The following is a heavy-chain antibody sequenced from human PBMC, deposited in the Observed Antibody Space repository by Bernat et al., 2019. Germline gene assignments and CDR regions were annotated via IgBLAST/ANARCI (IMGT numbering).Heavy chain of an antibody. D-gene: IGHD3-3*01. CDR3: ARQQTPYDFWSGYYGEAFDY. Sequence: QLQLQESGPGLVKPSETLSLTCTVPGGSISSSSYYLGWIRQPPGKGLEWIGSIYYSGSTYYNPSLKSRVTISVDTSKNQFYLKLSSVTAADTAVYYCARQQTPYDFWSGYYGEAFDYWGQGTLVTVSS. J-gene: IGHJ4*02. CDR1: GGSISSSSYY. V-gene: IGHV4-39*01. CDR2: IYYSGST.